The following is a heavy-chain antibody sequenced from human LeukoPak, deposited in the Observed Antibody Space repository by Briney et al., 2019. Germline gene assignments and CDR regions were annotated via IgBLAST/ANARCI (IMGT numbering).Heavy chain of an antibody. V-gene: IGHV3-23*01. CDR1: GFTFSSYA. D-gene: IGHD5-12*01. CDR2: ISGSGGST. J-gene: IGHJ4*02. Sequence: HPGGSLRLSCAASGFTFSSYAMSWVRQAPGKGLEWVAAISGSGGSTYYADSVKGRFTISRDNSKNPLYLQMNSLRAEDTAVYYCAKDRRGYSGYADYWGQGTLVTVSS. CDR3: AKDRRGYSGYADY.